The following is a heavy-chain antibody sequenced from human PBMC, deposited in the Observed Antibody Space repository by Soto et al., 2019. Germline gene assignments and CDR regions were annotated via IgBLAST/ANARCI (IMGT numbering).Heavy chain of an antibody. CDR2: ISPMFGAA. CDR3: AREVQVHTPAFVF. D-gene: IGHD3-10*01. Sequence: QVQLVQSGAEMKKPGSSVKVSCQSSGGTFNTYAMNWVRQAPGQGPEWMGDISPMFGAANYAPKFQGRDTITADESTGTSSMQLSSLTSEDTVLYFCAREVQVHTPAFVFWGQGTLVTVSS. CDR1: GGTFNTYA. V-gene: IGHV1-69*19. J-gene: IGHJ4*02.